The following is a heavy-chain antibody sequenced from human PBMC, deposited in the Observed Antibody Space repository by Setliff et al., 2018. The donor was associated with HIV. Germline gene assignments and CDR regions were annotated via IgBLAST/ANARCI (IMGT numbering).Heavy chain of an antibody. CDR3: ARGAGVTAINKAFDI. Sequence: LRLSCAASGFTFSSYSMNWVRQAPGKGLEWVSSISSSSSYIYYADSVKGRFTISRDNAKNSLYLQMNGLRAEDTAVYYCARGAGVTAINKAFDIWGQGTMVTVSS. CDR2: ISSSSSYI. J-gene: IGHJ3*02. CDR1: GFTFSSYS. D-gene: IGHD2-21*02. V-gene: IGHV3-21*01.